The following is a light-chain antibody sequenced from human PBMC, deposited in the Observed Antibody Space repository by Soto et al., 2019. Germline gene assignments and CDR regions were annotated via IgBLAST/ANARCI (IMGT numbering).Light chain of an antibody. CDR1: QSVLYSSNNKNY. Sequence: DIVMTPSPDSLAVSLGERATINCKSSQSVLYSSNNKNYLAWYQQKPGQPPKLLIYWASTRESGVPDRFSGSGYGTDFTLTISSLQAEDVAVYYCQQYYSTQYTFGQGTKLEIK. CDR3: QQYYSTQYT. CDR2: WAS. V-gene: IGKV4-1*01. J-gene: IGKJ2*01.